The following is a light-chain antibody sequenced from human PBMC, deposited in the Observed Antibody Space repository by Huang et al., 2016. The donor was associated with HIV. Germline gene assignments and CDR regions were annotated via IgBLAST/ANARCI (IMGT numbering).Light chain of an antibody. CDR1: RGVSTN. J-gene: IGKJ4*01. CDR2: GSS. Sequence: EIVMTQSPATLSVSPGQRVTLSFRANRGVSTNLAWYQQRPGQAPSLLIYGSSTRAPGIPARFSGSGSGTDFSLTISSLQSEDFALYYCHQYNNWLLSFGGGTRV. V-gene: IGKV3-15*01. CDR3: HQYNNWLLS.